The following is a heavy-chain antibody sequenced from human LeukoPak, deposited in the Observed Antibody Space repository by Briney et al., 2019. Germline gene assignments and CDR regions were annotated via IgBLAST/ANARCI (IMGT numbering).Heavy chain of an antibody. D-gene: IGHD2-21*02. CDR2: IYSGGTT. CDR3: ARDLECGGDCSGFDY. CDR1: GLTVSMNY. V-gene: IGHV3-66*01. J-gene: IGHJ4*02. Sequence: PGGSLRLSCAASGLTVSMNYMSWVRQAPGKGLEWVSVIYSGGTTYYADSVKGRFTISRDNSKNTLYLQMNSLKAEDTAVYYCARDLECGGDCSGFDYWGQGTLVTVSS.